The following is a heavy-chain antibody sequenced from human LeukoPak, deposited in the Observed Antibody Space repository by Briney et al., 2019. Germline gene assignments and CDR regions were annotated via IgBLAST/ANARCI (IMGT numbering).Heavy chain of an antibody. CDR3: ARGARYCSSTSCYKYYFDY. D-gene: IGHD2-2*02. CDR1: GGSISSGDYY. V-gene: IGHV4-30-4*08. CDR2: IYYSGST. Sequence: SETLSLTCTVSGGSISSGDYYWSWIRQPPGKGLEWIGYIYYSGSTYYNPSLKSRVTISVDTSKNQFSLKLSSVTAADTAVYYCARGARYCSSTSCYKYYFDYWGQGTPVTVSS. J-gene: IGHJ4*02.